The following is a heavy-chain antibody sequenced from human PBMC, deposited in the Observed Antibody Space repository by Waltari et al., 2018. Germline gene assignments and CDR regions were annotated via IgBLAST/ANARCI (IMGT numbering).Heavy chain of an antibody. Sequence: EVQLVESGGGLVQPGGSLRLSCAASGLTFSSYAMSWVRQAPGKGLEWVSAISGSGGSTYYADSVKGRFTISRDNSKNTLYLQMNSLRAEDTAVYYCAKDGYDYIWGSYLFDYWGQGTLVTVSS. CDR2: ISGSGGST. V-gene: IGHV3-23*04. CDR1: GLTFSSYA. CDR3: AKDGYDYIWGSYLFDY. D-gene: IGHD3-16*02. J-gene: IGHJ4*02.